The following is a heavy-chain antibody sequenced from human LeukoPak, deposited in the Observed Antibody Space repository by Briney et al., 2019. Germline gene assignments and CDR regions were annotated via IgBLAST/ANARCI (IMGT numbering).Heavy chain of an antibody. D-gene: IGHD3-10*01. J-gene: IGHJ4*02. Sequence: ASVKVSCKTSGYSFANYGFTWVRQAPGQGLEWMGWISAFNGDTHYAQSLQGRVTMTTDTSTSTAYMELRSLRSDDTAVYYCAAWFGELQLYYFDYWGQGTLVTVSS. CDR3: AAWFGELQLYYFDY. CDR2: ISAFNGDT. V-gene: IGHV1-18*01. CDR1: GYSFANYG.